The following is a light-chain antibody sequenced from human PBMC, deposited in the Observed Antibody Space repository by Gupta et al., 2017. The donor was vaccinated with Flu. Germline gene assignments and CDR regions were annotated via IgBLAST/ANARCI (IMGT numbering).Light chain of an antibody. CDR2: DAS. CDR3: QQRSNWPPGPLT. V-gene: IGKV3-11*01. J-gene: IGKJ4*01. Sequence: EIVLTQSPATLSLSPGERATLSCRASQSVSSYLAWYQQKPGQAPRLLIYDASNWATGIPARFSGSGSGTDFTLTISSLEPEDFAVYYCQQRSNWPPGPLTFGGGTKVEIK. CDR1: QSVSSY.